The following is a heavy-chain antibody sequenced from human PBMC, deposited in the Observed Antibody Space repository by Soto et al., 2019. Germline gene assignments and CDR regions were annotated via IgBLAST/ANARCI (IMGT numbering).Heavy chain of an antibody. D-gene: IGHD2-15*01. CDR3: ARGRGGHCRGGTCYRCLDT. CDR1: GYTFTNYE. Sequence: QEQLVQSGAEVKKPGASVKVSCKASGYTFTNYETIWVRQATGQGLEWMGWMNPNSGDTVYAQKYQGRVTLTRGTFISTGYMELSSLRYEDTAVYFCARGRGGHCRGGTCYRCLDTCGQGTLVTVSS. CDR2: MNPNSGDT. J-gene: IGHJ5*02. V-gene: IGHV1-8*01.